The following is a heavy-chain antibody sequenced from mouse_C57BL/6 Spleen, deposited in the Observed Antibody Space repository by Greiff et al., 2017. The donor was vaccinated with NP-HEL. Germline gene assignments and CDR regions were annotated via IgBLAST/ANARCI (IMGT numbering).Heavy chain of an antibody. V-gene: IGHV1-26*01. J-gene: IGHJ4*01. CDR3: ARSPFTTVVAQGAMDY. CDR2: INPNNGGT. CDR1: GYTFTDYY. D-gene: IGHD1-1*01. Sequence: EVQLQQSGPELVKPGASVKISCKASGYTFTDYYMNWVKQSHGKSLEWIGDINPNNGGTSYNQKFKGKATLTVDKSSSTAYMELRSLTSEDSAVYYCARSPFTTVVAQGAMDYWGQGTSVTVSS.